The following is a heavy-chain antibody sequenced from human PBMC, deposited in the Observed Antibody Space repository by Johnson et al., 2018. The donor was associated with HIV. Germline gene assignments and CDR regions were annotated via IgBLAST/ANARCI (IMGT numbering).Heavy chain of an antibody. J-gene: IGHJ3*02. CDR3: ASRTGWDAFDI. CDR1: GSTFSSYA. V-gene: IGHV3-23*05. D-gene: IGHD7-27*01. Sequence: VQLVESGGGLVQPGGSLRLSCAAPGSTFSSYAMSWVRQAPGKGLEWVSASYIGRFPYSVDSVKGRFTISRDNSKNTLYLQMTSLRAEDTAVYYCASRTGWDAFDIWGQGTMVTVSS. CDR2: SYIGRFP.